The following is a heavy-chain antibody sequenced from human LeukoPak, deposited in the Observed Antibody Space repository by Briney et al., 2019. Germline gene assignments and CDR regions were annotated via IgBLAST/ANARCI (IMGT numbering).Heavy chain of an antibody. CDR1: GFTFNSYA. Sequence: PGGSLRLSCSASGFTFNSYAIHWVRQAPGKGREYVSSIGTNGISTYYADSVTGRFTISRDNSKNSLYLQMSSLRAEDTAVYYCVKGQEVVYAPTFDYWGQGTLVTVSS. CDR3: VKGQEVVYAPTFDY. CDR2: IGTNGIST. J-gene: IGHJ4*02. D-gene: IGHD2-8*02. V-gene: IGHV3-64D*09.